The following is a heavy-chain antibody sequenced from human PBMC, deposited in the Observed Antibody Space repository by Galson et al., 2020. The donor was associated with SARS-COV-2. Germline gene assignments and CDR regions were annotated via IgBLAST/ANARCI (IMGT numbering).Heavy chain of an antibody. D-gene: IGHD6-13*01. CDR1: GFTVSSNY. CDR2: IYSGGST. V-gene: IGHV3-53*04. CDR3: ARLGAYSSSWYSFDP. Sequence: GGSLRLSCAASGFTVSSNYMSWVRQAPGKGLEWVSVIYSGGSTYYADSVKGRFTISRHNSKNTLYLQMNSLRAEDTAVYYCARLGAYSSSWYSFDPWGQGTLVTVSS. J-gene: IGHJ5*02.